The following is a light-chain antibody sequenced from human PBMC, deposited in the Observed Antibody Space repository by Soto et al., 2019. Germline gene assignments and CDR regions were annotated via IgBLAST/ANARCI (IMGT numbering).Light chain of an antibody. CDR2: DSS. V-gene: IGKV1-33*01. Sequence: DIQMTQSPSSLSSDVGDRVTITCQASQHISTYFNWFQQKPGKAPELLIYDSSNLVPGVHSRFSGSRSGTAFTFTISSLQPEDIATYYCQTYDDLPPTFGPGTTVDIK. J-gene: IGKJ3*01. CDR1: QHISTY. CDR3: QTYDDLPPT.